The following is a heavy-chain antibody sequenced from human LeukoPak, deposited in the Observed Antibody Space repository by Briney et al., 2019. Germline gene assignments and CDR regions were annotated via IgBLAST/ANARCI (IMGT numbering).Heavy chain of an antibody. Sequence: SETLSLTCTVSGGSISTYYWSWIRQPPGEGLEWIGYIYYSGSTSYNPSLKSRVTISVDTSKIQFSLKLTSVTAADTAVHYCARSHDYSASLAFDVWGQGTMVTVSS. CDR2: IYYSGST. V-gene: IGHV4-59*12. J-gene: IGHJ3*01. CDR1: GGSISTYY. CDR3: ARSHDYSASLAFDV. D-gene: IGHD4-11*01.